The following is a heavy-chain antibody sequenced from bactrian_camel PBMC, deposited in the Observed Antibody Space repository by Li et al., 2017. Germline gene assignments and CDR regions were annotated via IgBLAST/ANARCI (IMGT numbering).Heavy chain of an antibody. CDR1: GFTFSRYA. J-gene: IGHJ4*01. D-gene: IGHD6*01. V-gene: IGHV3S1*01. CDR3: ATEEGYGGSWYRLDY. Sequence: HVQLVESGGGLVQPGGSLRLSCAASGFTFSRYAMYWVRQAPGKGLEWVSNINGGGTTYYAVSVKGRFTISRDNAKNTVYLRMNSLKSEDTALYYCATEEGYGGSWYRLDYWGQGTQVTVS. CDR2: INGGGTT.